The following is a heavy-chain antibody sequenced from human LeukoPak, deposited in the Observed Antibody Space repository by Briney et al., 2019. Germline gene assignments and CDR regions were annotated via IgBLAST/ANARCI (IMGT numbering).Heavy chain of an antibody. Sequence: ASVKVSSKASVYTVTCYYIHWVPQSPGQGLEWMGWINPNSGGTNYAQKFQGRVTMTRDTSISTAYMELSRLRSDDTAVYYCARVYSSGRYGDYWGQGTLVTVSS. CDR1: VYTVTCYY. CDR3: ARVYSSGRYGDY. D-gene: IGHD6-19*01. J-gene: IGHJ4*02. CDR2: INPNSGGT. V-gene: IGHV1-2*02.